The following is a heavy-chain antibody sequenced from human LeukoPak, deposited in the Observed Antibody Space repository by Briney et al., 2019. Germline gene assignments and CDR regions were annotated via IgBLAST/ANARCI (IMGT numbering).Heavy chain of an antibody. J-gene: IGHJ4*02. CDR3: ARGRQNDY. CDR2: ISSSSSTI. V-gene: IGHV3-48*01. Sequence: GGSLRLSCEGSAFIFSGHWMNWVRQAPGKGLEWVSYISSSSSTIYYADSVKGRFTISRDNAKNSLYLQMNSLRAEDTAVYYCARGRQNDYWGQGTLVTVSS. CDR1: AFIFSGHW.